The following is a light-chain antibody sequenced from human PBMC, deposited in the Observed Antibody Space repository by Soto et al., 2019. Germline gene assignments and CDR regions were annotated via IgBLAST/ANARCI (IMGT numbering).Light chain of an antibody. Sequence: DIQMTQSPSSLSASVGVRVTITCRASQSISSYLNWYQQKPGKAPKLLIYAASSLQSGVPSRFSGSGSGTDFTLTISSLQPDDFATYYCQQSYSTFGQGTKLEIK. V-gene: IGKV1-39*01. CDR3: QQSYST. CDR2: AAS. J-gene: IGKJ2*01. CDR1: QSISSY.